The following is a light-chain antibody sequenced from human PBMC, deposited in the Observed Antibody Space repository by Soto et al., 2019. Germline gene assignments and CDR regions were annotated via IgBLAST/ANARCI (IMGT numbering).Light chain of an antibody. V-gene: IGKV3-20*01. CDR1: QSFSSTY. J-gene: IGKJ1*01. CDR3: QQYGGSPRT. CDR2: GAS. Sequence: EVVLSQSLGTLSLSTGERATLSCRASQSFSSTYLAWYQQRPGQAPRLLIYGASNRATGIPDRFSGSASGTEFTLTVSRLEPEDFAVYYCQQYGGSPRTFGQGTKVDIK.